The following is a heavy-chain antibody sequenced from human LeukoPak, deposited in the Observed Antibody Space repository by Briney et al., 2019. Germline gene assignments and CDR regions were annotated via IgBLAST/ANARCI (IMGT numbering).Heavy chain of an antibody. J-gene: IGHJ5*02. CDR1: GYTFTNND. D-gene: IGHD2-8*01. V-gene: IGHV1-8*01. CDR2: MTPNSGNT. CDR3: ARDNGNDRNWFDP. Sequence: ASVKVSCKASGYTFTNNDINWVRQAPGQGLEWMGWMTPNSGNTGYAQKFQGRVTMTRDTSISTAYMELSNLTSEDTAVYYCARDNGNDRNWFDPWGQGTLVTVSS.